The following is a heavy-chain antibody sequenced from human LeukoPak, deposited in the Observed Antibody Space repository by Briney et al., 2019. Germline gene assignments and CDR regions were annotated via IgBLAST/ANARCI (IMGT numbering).Heavy chain of an antibody. D-gene: IGHD6-19*01. CDR2: ISSSSSYI. CDR3: ARDGWEWLVWGGFDY. J-gene: IGHJ4*02. Sequence: GGSLRLSCAASGFTFSSYSMNWVRQAPGKGLEWVSSISSSSSYIYYADSVKGRFTISRDNAKNSLYLQMNSLRAEDTAVYYCARDGWEWLVWGGFDYWGQGTLVTVSS. V-gene: IGHV3-21*01. CDR1: GFTFSSYS.